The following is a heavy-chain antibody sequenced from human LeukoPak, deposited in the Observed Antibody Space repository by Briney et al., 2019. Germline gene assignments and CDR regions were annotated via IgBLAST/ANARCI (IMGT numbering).Heavy chain of an antibody. J-gene: IGHJ4*02. CDR1: GGSISSYY. V-gene: IGHV4-4*07. D-gene: IGHD2-2*01. Sequence: PSETLSLTCTVSGGSISSYYWSWIRQPAGKGLEWIGRIYTSGSTSYNPSLKSRVTMSVDTSKNQFSLKLSSVTAVDTAVYYCARDLCSSSTSCYTFDYWGQGTLVTVSS. CDR2: IYTSGST. CDR3: ARDLCSSSTSCYTFDY.